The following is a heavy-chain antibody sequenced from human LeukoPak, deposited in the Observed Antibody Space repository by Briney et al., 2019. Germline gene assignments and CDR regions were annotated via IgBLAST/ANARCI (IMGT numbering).Heavy chain of an antibody. Sequence: GGSLRLSCAASGFTFSSYGMHWVRQAPGKGLEWVAVIWYDGSNKYYADSVKGRFTISRDNSKNTLYLQMNSLRAEDTAVYYCARDLSRSLTVTGAYFDYWGQGTLVTVSS. J-gene: IGHJ4*02. D-gene: IGHD4-17*01. V-gene: IGHV3-33*01. CDR2: IWYDGSNK. CDR3: ARDLSRSLTVTGAYFDY. CDR1: GFTFSSYG.